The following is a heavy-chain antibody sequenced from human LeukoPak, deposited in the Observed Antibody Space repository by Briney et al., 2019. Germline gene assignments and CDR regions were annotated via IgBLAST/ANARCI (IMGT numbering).Heavy chain of an antibody. CDR1: GASISSYY. CDR2: IYYSGST. CDR3: ARAYSTGWFDP. J-gene: IGHJ5*02. Sequence: SETLSLTCTVSGASISSYYWSWIRQPPGKGLEWIGYIYYSGSTNYNPSLKSRVTISVDTSKNQFSLKLSSVTAADTAVYYCARAYSTGWFDPWGQGTLVTVSS. D-gene: IGHD6-19*01. V-gene: IGHV4-59*08.